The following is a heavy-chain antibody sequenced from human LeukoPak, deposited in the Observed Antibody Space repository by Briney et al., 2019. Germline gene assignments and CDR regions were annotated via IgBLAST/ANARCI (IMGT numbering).Heavy chain of an antibody. CDR3: AKATDYYDSSGYDY. CDR2: ISSSSSYI. D-gene: IGHD3-22*01. J-gene: IGHJ4*02. CDR1: GFTFSSYS. V-gene: IGHV3-21*04. Sequence: GGSLRLSCAASGFTFSSYSMNWVRQAPGKGLEWVSSISSSSSYIYYADSVKGRFTISRDNAKNSLYLQMNSLRAEDTALYYCAKATDYYDSSGYDYWGQGTLVTVSS.